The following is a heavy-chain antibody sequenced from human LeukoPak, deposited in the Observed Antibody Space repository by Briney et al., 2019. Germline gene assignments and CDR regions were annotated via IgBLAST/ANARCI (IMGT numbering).Heavy chain of an antibody. CDR2: IYYSGST. D-gene: IGHD2-2*01. J-gene: IGHJ4*02. CDR1: GGSISSSSYY. V-gene: IGHV4-39*02. Sequence: SETLSLTCTVSGGSISSSSYYWGWIRQPPGKGLEWIGSIYYSGSTYYNPSLKSRVTISVDTSKNSLYLQMSSLRAEDTAVYYCARDASTRCYLCEVDYWGQGTLVTVSS. CDR3: ARDASTRCYLCEVDY.